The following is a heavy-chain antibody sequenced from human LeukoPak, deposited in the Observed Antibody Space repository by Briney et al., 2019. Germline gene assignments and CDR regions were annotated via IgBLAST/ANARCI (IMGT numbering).Heavy chain of an antibody. CDR2: IYYSGST. V-gene: IGHV4-59*12. D-gene: IGHD3-10*01. J-gene: IGHJ6*03. Sequence: SETLSLTCAVSGGSISSYYWSWIRQPPGKGLEWIGYIYYSGSTSYNPSLKSRVTMSVDTSKNQFSLKLSSVTAADTAVYYCAREARMVRGVIIKYYYYMDVWGKGTTVTISS. CDR3: AREARMVRGVIIKYYYYMDV. CDR1: GGSISSYY.